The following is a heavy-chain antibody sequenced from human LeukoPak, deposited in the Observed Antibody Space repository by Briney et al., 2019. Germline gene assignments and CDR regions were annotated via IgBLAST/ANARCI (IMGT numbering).Heavy chain of an antibody. CDR3: ARGRGSGWRYFDY. V-gene: IGHV1-2*02. J-gene: IGHJ4*02. CDR2: INPNSGGT. Sequence: ASVKVSCKASGYTFTGYYMHWVRQAPGQGLEWVGWINPNSGGTNYAQKFQGRVTMTRDTSISTAYMELSRLRSDDTAVYYCARGRGSGWRYFDYWGQGTLVTVSS. CDR1: GYTFTGYY. D-gene: IGHD6-19*01.